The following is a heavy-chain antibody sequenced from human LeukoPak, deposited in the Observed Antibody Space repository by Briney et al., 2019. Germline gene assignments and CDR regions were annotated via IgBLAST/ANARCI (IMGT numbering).Heavy chain of an antibody. CDR2: ISSSSSYI. CDR3: ARDSLRFLEWHRQPVFYYYGMDV. D-gene: IGHD3-3*01. Sequence: GGSLRLSCAASGFTFSSYSMNWVRQAPGKGLEWVSSISSSSSYIYYADSVKGRFTISRDNAKNSLYLQMNSLRAEDTAVYYCARDSLRFLEWHRQPVFYYYGMDVWGQGTTVTVSS. J-gene: IGHJ6*02. V-gene: IGHV3-21*01. CDR1: GFTFSSYS.